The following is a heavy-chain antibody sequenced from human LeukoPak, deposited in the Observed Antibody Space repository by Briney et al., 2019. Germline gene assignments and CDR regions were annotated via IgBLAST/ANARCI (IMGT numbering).Heavy chain of an antibody. V-gene: IGHV4-30-4*01. CDR2: IYYSGST. D-gene: IGHD3-9*01. CDR1: GGSISSGDYY. Sequence: SETLSLTCTDSGGSISSGDYYWSWIRQPPGKGLEWIGYIYYSGSTYYNPSLKSRVTISVDTSKNQFSLKLSSVTAADTAVYYCAREGYFDGAFDIWGQGTMVTVSS. J-gene: IGHJ3*02. CDR3: AREGYFDGAFDI.